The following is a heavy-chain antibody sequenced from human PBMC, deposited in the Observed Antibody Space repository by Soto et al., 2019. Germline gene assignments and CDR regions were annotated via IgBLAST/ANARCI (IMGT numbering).Heavy chain of an antibody. CDR2: ISSTTNYI. Sequence: GGSLRLSCAASGFTFTRYSMNWVRQAPGKGLEWVSSISSTTNYIYYGDSMKGRFTISRDNAKNSLYLEMNSLRAEDTAVYYCARESEDLTSNFDYWGQGTLVTGSS. CDR1: GFTFTRYS. J-gene: IGHJ4*02. CDR3: ARESEDLTSNFDY. V-gene: IGHV3-21*06.